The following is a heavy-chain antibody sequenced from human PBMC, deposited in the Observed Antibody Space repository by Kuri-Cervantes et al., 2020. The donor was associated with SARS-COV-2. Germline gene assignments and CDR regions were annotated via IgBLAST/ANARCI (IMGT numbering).Heavy chain of an antibody. J-gene: IGHJ3*02. D-gene: IGHD3-22*01. Sequence: CKASCDTYTGYYMHWWRRAPGQGLVWMGGVNPNSGGTNYAQEFQGWVTMTRDTSISTVYMELRRLRSDDTAVYYCARSTAFLRLVVISQGGAFDIWGQGTMVTVSS. V-gene: IGHV1-2*04. CDR3: ARSTAFLRLVVISQGGAFDI. CDR1: CDTYTGYY. CDR2: VNPNSGGT.